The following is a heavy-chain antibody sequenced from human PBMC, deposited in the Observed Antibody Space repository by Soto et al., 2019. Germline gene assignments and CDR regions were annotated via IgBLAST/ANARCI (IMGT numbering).Heavy chain of an antibody. J-gene: IGHJ4*02. Sequence: GGSLRLSCAASGFTFSNYWMHWVRQAPGKGLVWVSNINTDGSSTNYADSVKGRFTVSRDNAKNTLSLQMDSLRAEDTAVYYCANSPSYGDYNYWGQGTLVTVSS. V-gene: IGHV3-74*01. D-gene: IGHD4-17*01. CDR1: GFTFSNYW. CDR2: INTDGSST. CDR3: ANSPSYGDYNY.